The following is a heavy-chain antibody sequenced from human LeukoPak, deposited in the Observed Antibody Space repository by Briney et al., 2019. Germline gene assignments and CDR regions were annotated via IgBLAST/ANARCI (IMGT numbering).Heavy chain of an antibody. V-gene: IGHV3-21*01. CDR3: VRATRPDFWSGYYTHDAFDI. Sequence: GGSLRLSCAASGFTFSSYSMNWVRQAPGKGLEWVSSISSSSSYIYYADSVKGRFTISRDNAKNSLYLQMNSLRAEDTAVYYCVRATRPDFWSGYYTHDAFDIWGQGTMVTVSS. J-gene: IGHJ3*02. CDR2: ISSSSSYI. CDR1: GFTFSSYS. D-gene: IGHD3-3*01.